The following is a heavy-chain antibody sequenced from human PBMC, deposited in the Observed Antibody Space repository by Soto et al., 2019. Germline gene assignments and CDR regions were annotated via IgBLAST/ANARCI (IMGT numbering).Heavy chain of an antibody. CDR2: ISGDGTTT. D-gene: IGHD2-8*01. CDR1: GFSIRKYW. CDR3: AIQDCTNDVCLEAAVTVGGALEY. Sequence: EVQLVESGGGLVQPGEALRLACAASGFSIRKYWMHWVRQAPGKGPVWVSYISGDGTTTDYAGSVKGRFTISRDNAKNTLFLQMDSLRVEDTAISFCAIQDCTNDVCLEAAVTVGGALEYWGRGAQVTVSS. J-gene: IGHJ4*02. V-gene: IGHV3-74*01.